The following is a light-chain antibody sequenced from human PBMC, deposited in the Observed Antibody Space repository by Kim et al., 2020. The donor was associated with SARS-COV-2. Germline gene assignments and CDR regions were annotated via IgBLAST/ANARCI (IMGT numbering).Light chain of an antibody. CDR3: QAWDSSTVV. CDR1: KLGDKY. CDR2: QDS. V-gene: IGLV3-1*01. Sequence: VSPGQTASITCSGDKLGDKYACWYQQKPGQSPVLVIYQDSKRPSGIPERFSGSNSGNTATLTISGTQAMDEADYYGQAWDSSTVVFGGGTQLTVL. J-gene: IGLJ2*01.